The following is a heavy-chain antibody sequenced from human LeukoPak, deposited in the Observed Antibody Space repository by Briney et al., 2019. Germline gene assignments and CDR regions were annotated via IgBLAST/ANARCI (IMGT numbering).Heavy chain of an antibody. D-gene: IGHD3-10*01. CDR2: IYHSGST. CDR3: ARRTGSGSYYVDF. J-gene: IGHJ4*02. Sequence: PSETLSLTCAVSSYSISSGYYWGWIRQPPGKGLEWIGSIYHSGSTYYNPSLKSRVTISVDTSKNQLSLKVTSVTAADTAVYYCARRTGSGSYYVDFWGQGTVVTVSP. CDR1: SYSISSGYY. V-gene: IGHV4-38-2*01.